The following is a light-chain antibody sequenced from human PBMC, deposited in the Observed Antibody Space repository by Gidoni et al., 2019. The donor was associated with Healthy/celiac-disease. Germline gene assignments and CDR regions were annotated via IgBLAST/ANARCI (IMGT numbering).Light chain of an antibody. Sequence: QSALTQPASVSGSPGQSITISCTGTSSDVGGYNYVSWYQQHPGKAPKLMIYDVSNRPSGVSNRFAGSKSGNTASLTISGLQAEDEADYYCSSYTSSSTPHVVFGGGTKLTVL. V-gene: IGLV2-14*03. CDR3: SSYTSSSTPHVV. J-gene: IGLJ2*01. CDR1: SSDVGGYNY. CDR2: DVS.